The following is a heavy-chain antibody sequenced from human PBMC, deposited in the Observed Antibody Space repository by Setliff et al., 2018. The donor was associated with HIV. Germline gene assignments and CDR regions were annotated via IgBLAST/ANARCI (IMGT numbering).Heavy chain of an antibody. CDR2: FSYSEST. J-gene: IGHJ6*03. Sequence: PSETLSLTCTVAGGSIRRSSYYWGWIRQPPGKGLEWIGSFSYSESTYYNPSLKSLVTISVYTSKNQFSLKLSSVTAADTAVYYCAIHGQDYQLGYYYYYMDVWGKGTTVTVSS. CDR3: AIHGQDYQLGYYYYYMDV. V-gene: IGHV4-39*01. CDR1: GGSIRRSSYY. D-gene: IGHD2-2*01.